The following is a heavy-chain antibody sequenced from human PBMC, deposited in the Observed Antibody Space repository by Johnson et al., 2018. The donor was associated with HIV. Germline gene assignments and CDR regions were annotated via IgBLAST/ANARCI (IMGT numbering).Heavy chain of an antibody. J-gene: IGHJ3*02. V-gene: IGHV3-49*04. CDR1: GFTFGDYD. CDR3: TREKGGCFDI. CDR2: IRSKTYGGTT. D-gene: IGHD1-26*01. Sequence: VQLVESGGGLVQPGRSLRLSCAASGFTFGDYDVSWVRQAPGKGLEWVGFIRSKTYGGTTQYAASVKSRFTILRDDSKRSASLQMNSLKTEDTAVYYCTREKGGCFDIWGQGTRVTVSS.